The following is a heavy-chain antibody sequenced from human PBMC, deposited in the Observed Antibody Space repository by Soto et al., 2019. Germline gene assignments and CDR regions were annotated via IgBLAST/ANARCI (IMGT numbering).Heavy chain of an antibody. CDR2: ISYDGSNK. CDR3: AKGQAQPRVVVVAAPPPYYYYGMDV. CDR1: GFTFSSYG. D-gene: IGHD2-15*01. Sequence: QVQLVESGGGVVQPGRSLRLSCAASGFTFSSYGMHWVRQAPGKGLEWVAVISYDGSNKYYADSVKGRFTISRDNSKNTLYLQMNRLRAEDTAVYYCAKGQAQPRVVVVAAPPPYYYYGMDVWGQGTTVTVSS. V-gene: IGHV3-30*18. J-gene: IGHJ6*02.